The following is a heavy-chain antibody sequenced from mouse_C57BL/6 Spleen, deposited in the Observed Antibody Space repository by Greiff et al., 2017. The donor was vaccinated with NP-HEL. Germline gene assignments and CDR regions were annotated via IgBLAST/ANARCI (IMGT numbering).Heavy chain of an antibody. CDR3: ARSGSFAY. CDR1: GYAFSSSW. V-gene: IGHV1-82*01. Sequence: VQLQQSGPELVKPGASVKISCKASGYAFSSSWMNWVKQRPGKGLEWIGRIYPGDGDTNYNGKFKGKATLTADKSSSTAYMQLSSLTSEDSAVYFCARSGSFAYWGQGTLVTVSA. J-gene: IGHJ3*01. D-gene: IGHD1-2*01. CDR2: IYPGDGDT.